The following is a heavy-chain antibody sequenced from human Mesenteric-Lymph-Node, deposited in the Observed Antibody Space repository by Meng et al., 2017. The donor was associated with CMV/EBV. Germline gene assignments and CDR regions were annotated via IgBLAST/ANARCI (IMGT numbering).Heavy chain of an antibody. CDR1: GGSFSGYY. D-gene: IGHD3-9*01. CDR3: ARGSSYDILTGYFDY. CDR2: INHSGST. V-gene: IGHV4-34*01. Sequence: GQLPQGGSGLLKPSETLSVTCAVYGGSFSGYYWNWIRQSPEKGLEWIGEINHSGSTTYNPSLTSRIIISVDTSTNQISLNMSSVTAADTAVYYCARGSSYDILTGYFDYWGQGALVTVSS. J-gene: IGHJ4*02.